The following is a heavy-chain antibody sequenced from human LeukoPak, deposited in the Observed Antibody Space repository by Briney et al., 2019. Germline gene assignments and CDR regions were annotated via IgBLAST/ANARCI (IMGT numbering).Heavy chain of an antibody. V-gene: IGHV4-39*07. CDR3: ARVSRYFDWLPHFDY. CDR1: GGSISSSSYY. Sequence: SETLSLTCTVSGGSISSSSYYWGWIRQPPGKGLEWIGSIYYSGSTYYNPSLKSRVTISVDTSKNQFSLKLSSVTAADTAVYYCARVSRYFDWLPHFDYWGQGTLVTVSS. J-gene: IGHJ4*02. D-gene: IGHD3-9*01. CDR2: IYYSGST.